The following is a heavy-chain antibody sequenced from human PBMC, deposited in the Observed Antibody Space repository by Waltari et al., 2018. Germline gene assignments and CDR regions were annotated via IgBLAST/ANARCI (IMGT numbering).Heavy chain of an antibody. Sequence: EVQLVASGRGVVRPGGALTLSCAASGFTFDDYGMSLVRQAPGKGLEWVSGINWNGGSTGDADSVKGRFTIYRDNAKNSLYLQMNSLRAEDTALYYCARAGSGSYYLPDYWGQGTLVTVSS. CDR1: GFTFDDYG. J-gene: IGHJ4*02. CDR3: ARAGSGSYYLPDY. D-gene: IGHD1-26*01. CDR2: INWNGGST. V-gene: IGHV3-20*04.